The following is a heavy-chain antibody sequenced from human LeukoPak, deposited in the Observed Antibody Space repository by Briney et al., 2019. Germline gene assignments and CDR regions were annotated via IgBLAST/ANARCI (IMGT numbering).Heavy chain of an antibody. CDR2: ISYDGSNK. J-gene: IGHJ6*02. V-gene: IGHV3-30-3*01. CDR1: GFTFSSYA. D-gene: IGHD3-22*01. Sequence: GWFVRLSCAASGFTFSSYAMHWVRQAPGKGLEWVAVISYDGSNKYYADSVKGRFTISRDNSKNTLYLQMNSLRAEDTAVYYCARAYDSSGYYYYYYGMDVWGQGTTVTVSS. CDR3: ARAYDSSGYYYYYYGMDV.